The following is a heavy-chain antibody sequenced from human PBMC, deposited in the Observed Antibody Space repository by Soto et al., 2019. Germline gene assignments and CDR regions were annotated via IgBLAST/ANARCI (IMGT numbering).Heavy chain of an antibody. V-gene: IGHV1-18*01. Sequence: ASVKVSCKASGYTFITYGISWVRQAPGQGLEWMGWISAYNGNTNYAQKLQGRVTMTTDTSTSTAYMELRSLRSDDTAVYYCARPRITMVRGVISWFDPWGQGALVTVSS. D-gene: IGHD3-10*01. CDR2: ISAYNGNT. CDR1: GYTFITYG. J-gene: IGHJ5*02. CDR3: ARPRITMVRGVISWFDP.